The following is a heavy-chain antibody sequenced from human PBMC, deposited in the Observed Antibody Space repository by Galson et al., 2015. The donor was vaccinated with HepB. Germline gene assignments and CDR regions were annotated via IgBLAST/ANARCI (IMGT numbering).Heavy chain of an antibody. J-gene: IGHJ4*02. D-gene: IGHD6-13*01. V-gene: IGHV1-3*01. CDR1: GSNFPSYS. Sequence: SVKVSCKASGSNFPSYSMHWVRQAPGQRLERMGWINGGNGDTRSSQKFQDRVTFTRDTSAFTVYMEVRSLTSEDTAVYYCASLGIAASGTVYWGQGALVIVSS. CDR3: ASLGIAASGTVY. CDR2: INGGNGDT.